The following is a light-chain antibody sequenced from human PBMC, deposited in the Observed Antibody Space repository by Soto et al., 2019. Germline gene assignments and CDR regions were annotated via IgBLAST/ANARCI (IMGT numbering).Light chain of an antibody. J-gene: IGKJ2*01. Sequence: EIVLTQPPGTLSLSPGERATFSCRASQSISRNSLAWYQQKPGQAPRLLIYGASSRATGIPDRFSGSGSGTDLTLTISRLEPEDFAVYYCQQYGSAPNTFGQGTKLEIK. CDR1: QSISRNS. CDR2: GAS. V-gene: IGKV3-20*01. CDR3: QQYGSAPNT.